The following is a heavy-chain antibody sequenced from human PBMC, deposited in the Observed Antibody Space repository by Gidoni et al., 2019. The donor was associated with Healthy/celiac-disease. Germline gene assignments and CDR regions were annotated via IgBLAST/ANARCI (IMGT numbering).Heavy chain of an antibody. Sequence: EVQLVESGGGVVQPGRSLRLVCAASGCTFADYPMHWVRQAPGKGLEWVSGISWNSGSIGYADSVKGRFTISRDNAKNSLYLQMNSLRAEDTALYYCAKALGYCTGGVCYPDYYYGMDVWGQGTTVTVSS. CDR2: ISWNSGSI. CDR3: AKALGYCTGGVCYPDYYYGMDV. CDR1: GCTFADYP. D-gene: IGHD2-8*02. J-gene: IGHJ6*02. V-gene: IGHV3-9*01.